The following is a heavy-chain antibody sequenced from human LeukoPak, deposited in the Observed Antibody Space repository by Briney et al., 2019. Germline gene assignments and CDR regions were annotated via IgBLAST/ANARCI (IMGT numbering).Heavy chain of an antibody. J-gene: IGHJ3*02. Sequence: PGGSLRLSCAASGFTFSSYAMHWVRQAPGKGLEWVAVISYDGSNKYYADSVKGRFTISRDNSKNTLYLQMNSLRAEDTAVYYCARTIGPPHAFDIWGQGTMVTVSS. CDR2: ISYDGSNK. CDR1: GFTFSSYA. CDR3: ARTIGPPHAFDI. V-gene: IGHV3-30-3*01. D-gene: IGHD3-10*01.